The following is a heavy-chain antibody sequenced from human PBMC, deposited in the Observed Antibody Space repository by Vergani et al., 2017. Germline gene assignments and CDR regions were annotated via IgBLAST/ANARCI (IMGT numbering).Heavy chain of an antibody. CDR2: IKSDGSIT. CDR3: ARESGSRAYYFYYMDV. J-gene: IGHJ6*03. Sequence: DVHLAESGGGFFQPGGSLRLSCSASGFSFNSYWMHWVRQVPGKGLLWVSRIKSDGSITAYADSVKGRFTISRDNAQNTLYLQMNSLRVEDTGVYYCARESGSRAYYFYYMDVWGKGTTVTVSS. V-gene: IGHV3-74*03. D-gene: IGHD1-26*01. CDR1: GFSFNSYW.